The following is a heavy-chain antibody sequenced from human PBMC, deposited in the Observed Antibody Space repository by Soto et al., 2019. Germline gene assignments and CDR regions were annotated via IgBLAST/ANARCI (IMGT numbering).Heavy chain of an antibody. D-gene: IGHD3-22*01. CDR3: ASLYDSGGSFDY. CDR1: GGSISSGDYF. CDR2: VYYSGST. V-gene: IGHV4-30-4*01. Sequence: SETLSLTCPVSGGSISSGDYFWSWIRQPPGMDLEWIGHVYYSGSTYFNPSLKSRLAISVDTSKNQFFLRLTSVTAADTAVYYCASLYDSGGSFDYWGQGALVTVSS. J-gene: IGHJ4*02.